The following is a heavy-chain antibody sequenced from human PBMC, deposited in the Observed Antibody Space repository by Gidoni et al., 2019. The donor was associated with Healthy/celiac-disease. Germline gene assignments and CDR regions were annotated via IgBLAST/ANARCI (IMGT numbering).Heavy chain of an antibody. CDR2: IVVGSGNT. Sequence: QMQLVQSGPEVKKPGTSVKVSCKASGFTFTSSAMQWVRQARGQRLEWIGWIVVGSGNTNYAQKSQERVTITRDMSTSTAYMELSSLRSEDTAVYYCAAEAFNCTNGVCRNFDYWGQGTLVTVSS. CDR1: GFTFTSSA. D-gene: IGHD2-8*01. CDR3: AAEAFNCTNGVCRNFDY. J-gene: IGHJ4*02. V-gene: IGHV1-58*02.